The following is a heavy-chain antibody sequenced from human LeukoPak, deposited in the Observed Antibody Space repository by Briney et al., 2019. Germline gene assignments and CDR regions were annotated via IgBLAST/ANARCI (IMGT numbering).Heavy chain of an antibody. CDR1: GFTFSSYS. CDR2: ISSSSSYI. V-gene: IGHV3-21*01. CDR3: AKDRVRGISRSYFDY. J-gene: IGHJ4*02. Sequence: PGGSLRLSCAASGFTFSSYSMNWVRQAPGKGLEWVSSISSSSSYIYYADSVKGRFTISRDNSKNTLYLQMNSLRAEDTAVYYCAKDRVRGISRSYFDYWGQGTLVTVSS. D-gene: IGHD2/OR15-2a*01.